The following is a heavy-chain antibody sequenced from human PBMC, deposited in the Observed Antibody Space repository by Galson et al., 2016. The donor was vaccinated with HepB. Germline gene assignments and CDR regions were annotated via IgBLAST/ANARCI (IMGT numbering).Heavy chain of an antibody. D-gene: IGHD3-10*01. V-gene: IGHV3-23*01. CDR2: LSESGVTT. CDR1: GFAFVNYA. Sequence: SLRLSCAASGFAFVNYAMNWVRQAPGKGLEWVSGLSESGVTTYYATSVRGRSTISRDNSSNTLFLQMNSLRVEDTAVYYCAKVGRFGSGSFLKPFDSWGQGILVTVSS. CDR3: AKVGRFGSGSFLKPFDS. J-gene: IGHJ4*02.